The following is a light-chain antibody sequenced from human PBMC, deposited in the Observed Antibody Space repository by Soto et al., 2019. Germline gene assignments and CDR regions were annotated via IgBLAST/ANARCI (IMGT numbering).Light chain of an antibody. Sequence: EIVLTQSPVTLSLSPGERATLSCRASQSINNYLAWYQQKPGQPPRLLIYDASNRATAIPAGFSGSGSGTDFTLTMSSLEPEDSAVYYCQYRGIWPPGATFGGGTKVEIK. CDR1: QSINNY. CDR3: QYRGIWPPGAT. J-gene: IGKJ4*01. V-gene: IGKV3-11*01. CDR2: DAS.